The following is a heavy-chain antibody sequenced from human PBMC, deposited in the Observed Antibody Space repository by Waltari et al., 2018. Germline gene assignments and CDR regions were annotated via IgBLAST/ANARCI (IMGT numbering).Heavy chain of an antibody. CDR2: IYYSGST. CDR3: ARDYNSGSYWGSI. V-gene: IGHV4-39*07. Sequence: QLQLQESGPGLVKPSETLSLTYTVSGGSISSSSYYWGWIRQPPGKGLEWIGSIYYSGSTYYNPSLKSRVTISVDTSKNQFSLKLSSVTAADTAVYYCARDYNSGSYWGSIWGQGTMVTVSS. D-gene: IGHD1-26*01. J-gene: IGHJ3*02. CDR1: GGSISSSSYY.